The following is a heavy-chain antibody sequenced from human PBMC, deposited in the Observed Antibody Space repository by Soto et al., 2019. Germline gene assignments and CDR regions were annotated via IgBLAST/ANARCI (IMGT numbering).Heavy chain of an antibody. CDR3: AREGLYYGSGSYSNPQFYYYYMDV. V-gene: IGHV3-66*01. D-gene: IGHD3-10*01. Sequence: GGSLRLSCAASGFTVSSNYMSWVRQAPGKGLEWASVIYSGGSTYYADSVKGRFTISRDNSKNTLYLQMNGLRAEDTAVYYCAREGLYYGSGSYSNPQFYYYYMDVWGKGTTVPSP. CDR2: IYSGGST. CDR1: GFTVSSNY. J-gene: IGHJ6*03.